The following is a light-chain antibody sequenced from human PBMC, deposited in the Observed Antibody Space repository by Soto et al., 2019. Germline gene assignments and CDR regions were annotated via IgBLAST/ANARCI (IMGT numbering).Light chain of an antibody. V-gene: IGKV4-1*01. J-gene: IGKJ3*01. CDR3: QQANSFPLT. CDR2: WAS. CDR1: QSVLYSSNNKKY. Sequence: DIVMTQSPDSLAVSLGERATINCKSSQSVLYSSNNKKYSAWYQQKPGQPPKLLIYWASTRESGVPDRFSGSGSGTDFTLTISSLQPEDVATYYCQQANSFPLTFGPGTKVVIK.